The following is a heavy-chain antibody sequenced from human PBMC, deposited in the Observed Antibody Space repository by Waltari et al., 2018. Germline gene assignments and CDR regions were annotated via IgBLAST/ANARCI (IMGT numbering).Heavy chain of an antibody. Sequence: QVQLQQWGAGLLKSSETLSPTCGVHEGAFTGYYWAWIRQTPDNGLEWIGQINDSGSSQYNPSLERRVSISIDRIKRQFSLRLNSMTAADTAMYFCARGNWGGWFFDLWGRGTLVSVSS. CDR2: INDSGSS. J-gene: IGHJ2*01. V-gene: IGHV4-34*02. D-gene: IGHD7-27*01. CDR1: EGAFTGYY. CDR3: ARGNWGGWFFDL.